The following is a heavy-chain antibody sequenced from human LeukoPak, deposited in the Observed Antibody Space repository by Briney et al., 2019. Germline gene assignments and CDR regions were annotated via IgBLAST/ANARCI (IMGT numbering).Heavy chain of an antibody. J-gene: IGHJ4*02. CDR1: GYTFTSYA. Sequence: ASVKVSCKASGYTFTSYAMHWVRQAPGQRLEWMGWINAGNGNTKYSQKFQGRVTITRNTSASTAYMELSSLRSEDTAVYYCARDIAAGTTTISFDYWGQGTLVTVSS. D-gene: IGHD6-13*01. CDR2: INAGNGNT. V-gene: IGHV1-3*01. CDR3: ARDIAAGTTTISFDY.